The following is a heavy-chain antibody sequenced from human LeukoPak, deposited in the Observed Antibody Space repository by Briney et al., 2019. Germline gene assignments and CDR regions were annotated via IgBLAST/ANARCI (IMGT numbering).Heavy chain of an antibody. CDR3: ARGGYSSSWYPLDY. Sequence: GGSLRLSCAASGFTFSSYDMHWVRQATGKGLEWVSAIGTAGDTYYPGSVKGRFTISRENAKNSLYLQMNSLRAGDMAVYYCARGGYSSSWYPLDYWGQGTLVTVSS. CDR1: GFTFSSYD. V-gene: IGHV3-13*01. D-gene: IGHD6-13*01. CDR2: IGTAGDT. J-gene: IGHJ4*02.